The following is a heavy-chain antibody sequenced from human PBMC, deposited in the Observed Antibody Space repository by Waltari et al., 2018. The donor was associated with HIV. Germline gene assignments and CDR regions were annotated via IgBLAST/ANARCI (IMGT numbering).Heavy chain of an antibody. CDR3: VRVEFGGYAYGY. D-gene: IGHD5-12*01. V-gene: IGHV3-21*01. J-gene: IGHJ4*02. CDR1: S. Sequence: SMNWVRQAPGKGLEWVSSISSTISSTSYADSVKGRFTISRDNAKNSLYLQMNSLRAEDTAVYYCVRVEFGGYAYGYWGQGTLVTVSS. CDR2: ISSTISST.